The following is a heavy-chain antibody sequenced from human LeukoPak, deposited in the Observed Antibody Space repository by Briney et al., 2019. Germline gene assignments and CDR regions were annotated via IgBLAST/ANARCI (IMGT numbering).Heavy chain of an antibody. J-gene: IGHJ6*03. D-gene: IGHD2-21*02. CDR2: ISGSGGST. CDR3: AKGGDSIYYMDV. Sequence: GGSLRLSCAASGFTFSSYGMSWVRQAPGKGLEWVSAISGSGGSTYYADSVKGRFTISRDNSKNTLYLQMNSLRAEDTAVYYCAKGGDSIYYMDVWGKGTTVTVSS. V-gene: IGHV3-23*01. CDR1: GFTFSSYG.